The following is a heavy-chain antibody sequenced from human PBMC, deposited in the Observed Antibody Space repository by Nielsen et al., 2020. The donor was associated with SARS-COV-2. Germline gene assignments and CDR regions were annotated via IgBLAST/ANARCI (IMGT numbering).Heavy chain of an antibody. Sequence: GESLKISCAASGFTFNTYTMNWVRQAPGKGLEWVSSIISTSTYIYYADSVKGRFTISRDNAKNSLYLEMNSLRADDTAVYYCVRGFNHFDYWGQGTLFTVSS. V-gene: IGHV3-21*01. CDR1: GFTFNTYT. CDR2: IISTSTYI. J-gene: IGHJ4*02. CDR3: VRGFNHFDY.